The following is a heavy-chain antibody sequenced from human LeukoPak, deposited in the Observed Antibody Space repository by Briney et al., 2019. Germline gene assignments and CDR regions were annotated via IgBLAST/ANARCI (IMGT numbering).Heavy chain of an antibody. CDR3: AKGGARDYCSGGSCYGY. Sequence: GGSLRLSCAASGFTFSSYAISWVRQAPGKGLEWVSAISGSGGSTYYADSVKGRFTISRDNSKNTLYLQMNSLRAEDTAVYYCAKGGARDYCSGGSCYGYWGQGTLVTVSS. CDR2: ISGSGGST. V-gene: IGHV3-23*01. CDR1: GFTFSSYA. J-gene: IGHJ4*02. D-gene: IGHD2-15*01.